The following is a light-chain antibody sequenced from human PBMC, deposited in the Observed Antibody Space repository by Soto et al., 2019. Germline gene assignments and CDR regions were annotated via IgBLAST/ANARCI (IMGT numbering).Light chain of an antibody. Sequence: EIVMTQSPATLSVSPGERATLSCRASQSVSSNLAWYQQKPGQAPRLLIYGASTGATGIPARFSGSGSGTEFTLTISSLQSEDFAVYYCQQYNNRGTFGGGTKVDIK. CDR3: QQYNNRGT. V-gene: IGKV3-15*01. CDR1: QSVSSN. J-gene: IGKJ4*01. CDR2: GAS.